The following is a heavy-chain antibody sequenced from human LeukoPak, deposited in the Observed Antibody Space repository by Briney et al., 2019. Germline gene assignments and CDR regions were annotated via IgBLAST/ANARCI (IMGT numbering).Heavy chain of an antibody. CDR3: ASSMGVVPAAMARHYHYYMDV. Sequence: HEASVKVSCKASGYTFTSYGISWVRQAPGQGLEWMGWISAYNGNTNYAQKLQGRVTMTTDTSTSTAYMELRSLRSDDTAVYYCASSMGVVPAAMARHYHYYMDVWGKGTTVAVSS. D-gene: IGHD2-2*01. CDR2: ISAYNGNT. V-gene: IGHV1-18*01. CDR1: GYTFTSYG. J-gene: IGHJ6*03.